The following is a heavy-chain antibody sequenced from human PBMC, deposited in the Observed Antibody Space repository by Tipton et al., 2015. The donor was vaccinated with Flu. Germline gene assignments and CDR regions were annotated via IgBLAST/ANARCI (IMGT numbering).Heavy chain of an antibody. Sequence: QVQLVQSGAEVKKPGASVRVSCKASGYIFITYYIHWVRQAPGQGLVWMGMINPSGGSTSYAQKFQGRVTMTRDTSTSTVYMELSSLRSEDTAVYFCARNVGSGFDHWGQGSLVTVSS. CDR3: ARNVGSGFDH. J-gene: IGHJ4*02. CDR1: GYIFITYY. D-gene: IGHD3-10*01. V-gene: IGHV1-46*01. CDR2: INPSGGST.